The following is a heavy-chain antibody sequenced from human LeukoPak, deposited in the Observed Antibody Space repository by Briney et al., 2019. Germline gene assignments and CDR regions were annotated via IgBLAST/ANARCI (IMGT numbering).Heavy chain of an antibody. Sequence: ASVKVSCEASGYTFTGYYMHWVRQAPGQGLEWMGWINPNSGGTNYAQKFQGRVTMTRDTSISTAYMELSRLRSDDTAVYYCATNSYDYVWGSYRYGDYWGQGTLVTVSS. CDR1: GYTFTGYY. CDR2: INPNSGGT. V-gene: IGHV1-2*02. CDR3: ATNSYDYVWGSYRYGDY. J-gene: IGHJ4*02. D-gene: IGHD3-16*02.